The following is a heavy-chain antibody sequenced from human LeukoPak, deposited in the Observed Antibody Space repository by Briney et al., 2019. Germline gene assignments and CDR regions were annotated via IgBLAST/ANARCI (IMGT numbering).Heavy chain of an antibody. Sequence: SVKVSCKASGGTFSSYAISWVRQAPGQGLEWMGGINPIFGTANYAQKFQGRVTITTDESTSTAYMELSSLRSEDTAVYYCARDGGRLTMTYYYYMDVWGKGTTVTVSS. D-gene: IGHD3-22*01. J-gene: IGHJ6*03. CDR1: GGTFSSYA. CDR2: INPIFGTA. CDR3: ARDGGRLTMTYYYYMDV. V-gene: IGHV1-69*05.